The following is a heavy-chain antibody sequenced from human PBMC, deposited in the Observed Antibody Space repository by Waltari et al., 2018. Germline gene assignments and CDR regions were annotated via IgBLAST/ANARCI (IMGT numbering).Heavy chain of an antibody. CDR2: ISSISTYK. D-gene: IGHD2-2*01. CDR3: VSPALPGAHYYYYYGMDF. V-gene: IGHV3-21*01. CDR1: GFNFSRHS. J-gene: IGHJ6*02. Sequence: EVQLVESGGGLVKPGGSLRLSCAASGFNFSRHSMNWVRQAPGKGLELVSSISSISTYKYYADSVRGRFTISRDNAMNSLYLQLNSLRAEDTAVYYCVSPALPGAHYYYYYGMDFWGQGTTVTVSS.